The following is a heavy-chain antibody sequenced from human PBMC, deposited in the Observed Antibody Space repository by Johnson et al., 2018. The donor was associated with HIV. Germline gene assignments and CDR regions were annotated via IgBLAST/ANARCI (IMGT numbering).Heavy chain of an antibody. CDR2: IFSDGSNT. V-gene: IGHV3-74*01. J-gene: IGHJ3*02. CDR1: GFTFSNYW. Sequence: EVQLVESGGGLVQPGGSLRLSCAASGFTFSNYWMHWVRQAPGKGLVWVSRIFSDGSNTDYADSVQGRFTISRDNAKNSLYLQMNNLRAEDTAIYYCAKDEGGSYSQDAFDIRGQGTMVTVSS. D-gene: IGHD1-26*01. CDR3: AKDEGGSYSQDAFDI.